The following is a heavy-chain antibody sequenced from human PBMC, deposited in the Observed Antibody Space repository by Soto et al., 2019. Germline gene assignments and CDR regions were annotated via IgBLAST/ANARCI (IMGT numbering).Heavy chain of an antibody. V-gene: IGHV3-33*01. CDR1: GFTFSSYG. CDR2: IWYDGSNK. D-gene: IGHD4-17*01. J-gene: IGHJ4*02. Sequence: SLRLACAASGFTFSSYGMHWVRQAPGKGLEWGAVIWYDGSNKYYADSVKGRFTISRDNSKNTLYLQMNSMRAEDTAVYYCARDCDYGGNSGRLDYWCQGTLVTVTS. CDR3: ARDCDYGGNSGRLDY.